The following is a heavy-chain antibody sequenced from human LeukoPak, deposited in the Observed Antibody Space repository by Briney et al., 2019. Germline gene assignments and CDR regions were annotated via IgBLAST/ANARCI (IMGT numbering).Heavy chain of an antibody. D-gene: IGHD3-22*01. CDR2: IYYGGST. Sequence: SETLSLTCTVSGGSISSYYWSWIRQPPGKGLEWIGYIYYGGSTNYNPSLKSRVTISVDTSKNQFSLKLSSVTAADTAVYYCARDRGSSGYHYYYYYGMDVWGQGTTVTVSS. CDR3: ARDRGSSGYHYYYYYGMDV. V-gene: IGHV4-59*01. CDR1: GGSISSYY. J-gene: IGHJ6*02.